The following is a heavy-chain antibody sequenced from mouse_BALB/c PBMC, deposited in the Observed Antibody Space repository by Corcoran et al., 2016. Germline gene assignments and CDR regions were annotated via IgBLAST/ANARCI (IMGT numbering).Heavy chain of an antibody. D-gene: IGHD2-2*01. V-gene: IGHV14-3*02. CDR2: IDPANGNT. J-gene: IGHJ1*01. Sequence: EDQLQQSGEELVKPGTSVKLCCTAGDFYIKDTYMHWVKQRPEKGLEWIGRIDPANGNTKYDPKFQGKATITADTSSNTAYLQLSSLTSEDTAVYSCARGGYGYPYWYFDVWGAGTTVTVSS. CDR3: ARGGYGYPYWYFDV. CDR1: DFYIKDTY.